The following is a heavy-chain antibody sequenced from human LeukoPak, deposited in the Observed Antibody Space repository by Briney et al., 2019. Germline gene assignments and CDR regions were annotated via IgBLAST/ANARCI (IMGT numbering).Heavy chain of an antibody. D-gene: IGHD2-2*01. CDR3: ARDGANCSSTSCYFPGDYYYYYYMDV. CDR1: GDSMTSYY. CDR2: IYTSGST. V-gene: IGHV4-4*07. Sequence: PSETLSLTCTVSGDSMTSYYWSWIRQPAGKGLEWIGRIYTSGSTNYNPSLKSRVTMSVDTSKNQFSLKLSSVTAADTAVYYCARDGANCSSTSCYFPGDYYYYYYMDVWGKGTTVTVSS. J-gene: IGHJ6*03.